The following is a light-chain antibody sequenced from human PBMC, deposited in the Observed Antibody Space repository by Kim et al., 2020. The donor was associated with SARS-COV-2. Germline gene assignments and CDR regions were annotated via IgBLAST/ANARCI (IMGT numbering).Light chain of an antibody. Sequence: RIPTSCTGSGFNMQAGRDVHAHQQRHLTAPKLLIYGHTNRPSGVPDRFSGSKSGTSASLAISGLQAEDDADYFCQSYDSSLGGVVFGGGTQLTVL. V-gene: IGLV1-40*01. J-gene: IGLJ2*01. CDR3: QSYDSSLGGVV. CDR1: GFNMQAGRD. CDR2: GHT.